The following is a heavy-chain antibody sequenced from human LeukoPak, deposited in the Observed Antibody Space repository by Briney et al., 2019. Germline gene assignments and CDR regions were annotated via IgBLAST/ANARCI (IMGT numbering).Heavy chain of an antibody. D-gene: IGHD2-2*01. V-gene: IGHV4-34*01. J-gene: IGHJ4*02. CDR2: INHSGST. CDR3: ARGGIVVVTAAMLHFDY. CDR1: GGSFSGYC. Sequence: PSETLSLTCAVYGGSFSGYCWSWIRQPPGKGLEWIGEINHSGSTNYNPSLKSRATISADTSKNQFSLKLSSVTAADTAVYYCARGGIVVVTAAMLHFDYWGQGTLVTVSS.